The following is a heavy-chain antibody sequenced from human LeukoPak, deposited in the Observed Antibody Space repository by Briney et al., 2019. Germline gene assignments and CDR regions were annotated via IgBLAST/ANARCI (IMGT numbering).Heavy chain of an antibody. D-gene: IGHD1-26*01. CDR1: GGTFSSYA. J-gene: IGHJ4*02. CDR2: IIPIFGTA. CDR3: ARVFARSGEVSGSYYYY. V-gene: IGHV1-69*05. Sequence: VASVKVSCKASGGTFSSYAINWGRQAPGQGLEWKGGIIPIFGTANYAQKFQGRVTITTDESTSTAYMELSSLRSEDTAVYYCARVFARSGEVSGSYYYYWGQGTLVTVSS.